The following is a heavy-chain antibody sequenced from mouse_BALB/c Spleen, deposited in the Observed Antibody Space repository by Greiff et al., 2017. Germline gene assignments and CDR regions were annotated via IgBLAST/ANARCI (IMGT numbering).Heavy chain of an antibody. CDR1: GYSITSDYA. D-gene: IGHD1-1*01. V-gene: IGHV3-2*02. Sequence: VQLQQSGPGLVKPSQSLSLTCTVTGYSITSDYAWNWIRQFPGNQLEWMGYISYSGSTSYNPSLKSRISITRDTSKNQFFLQLNSVTTEDTATYYCARRGFDYYGSSLDYWGQGTTLTVSS. CDR3: ARRGFDYYGSSLDY. CDR2: ISYSGST. J-gene: IGHJ2*01.